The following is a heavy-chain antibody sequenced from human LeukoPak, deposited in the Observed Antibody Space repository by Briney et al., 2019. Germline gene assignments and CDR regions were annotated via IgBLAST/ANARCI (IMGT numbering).Heavy chain of an antibody. D-gene: IGHD2-15*01. J-gene: IGHJ6*02. CDR2: IKQDGSEK. V-gene: IGHV3-7*01. CDR1: GFTFSSYW. CDR3: ARTPQLYCSGGSCYPNYYYYGMDV. Sequence: PGGSLRLSCAASGFTFSSYWMSWVRQAPGKGLEWVANIKQDGSEKYYVDSVKGRFTISRDNAKNSLYPQMNSLRAEDTAVYYCARTPQLYCSGGSCYPNYYYYGMDVWGQGTTVTVSS.